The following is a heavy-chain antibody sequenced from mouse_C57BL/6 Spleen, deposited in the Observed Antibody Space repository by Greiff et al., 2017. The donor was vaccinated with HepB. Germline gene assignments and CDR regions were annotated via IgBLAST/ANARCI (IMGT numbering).Heavy chain of an antibody. CDR3: ARPGGSSSWFAY. J-gene: IGHJ3*01. Sequence: EVQLKESGGGLVKPGGSLKLSCAASGFTFSDYGMHWVRQAPEKGLEWVAYISSGSSTIYYADTVKGRFTISRDNAKNTLFLQMTSLRSEDTAMYYCARPGGSSSWFAYWGQGTLVTVSA. V-gene: IGHV5-17*01. CDR2: ISSGSSTI. D-gene: IGHD1-1*01. CDR1: GFTFSDYG.